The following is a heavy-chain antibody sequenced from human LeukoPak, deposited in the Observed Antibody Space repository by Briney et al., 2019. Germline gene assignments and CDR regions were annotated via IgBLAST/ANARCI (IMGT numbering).Heavy chain of an antibody. J-gene: IGHJ4*02. CDR3: ARVATGATYN. CDR1: GGSISSYY. CDR2: IYYSGST. V-gene: IGHV4-59*01. Sequence: PSETPSLTCTVSGGSISSYYWSWTRQPPGKGLEWIGYIYYSGSTNYNPSLKSRVTISVDTSKNQFSLKLSSVIAADTAVYYCARVATGATYNWGQGTLVTVSS. D-gene: IGHD1-26*01.